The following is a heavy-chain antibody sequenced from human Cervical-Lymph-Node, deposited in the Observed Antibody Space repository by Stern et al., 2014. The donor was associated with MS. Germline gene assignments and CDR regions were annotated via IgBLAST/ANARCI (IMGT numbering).Heavy chain of an antibody. Sequence: VQLVESGGGVVQPGRSLRLSCAASGFTLSSYGMHWVRQAPGKGLEWVAVISYDGSNKYYADSVKGRFTISRDNSKNTLYLQMNSLRAEDTAVYYCAKVGSGWFPWGQGTLVTVSS. CDR3: AKVGSGWFP. CDR1: GFTLSSYG. CDR2: ISYDGSNK. D-gene: IGHD6-19*01. J-gene: IGHJ5*02. V-gene: IGHV3-30*18.